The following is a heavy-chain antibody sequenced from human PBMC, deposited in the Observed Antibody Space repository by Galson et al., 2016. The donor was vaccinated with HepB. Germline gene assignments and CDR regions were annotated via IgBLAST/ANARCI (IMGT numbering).Heavy chain of an antibody. CDR2: IDSAGDT. CDR3: ARGKYNSGWHLGWKGPNYRDP. Sequence: SLRLSCAASGFTFSNYWMHWVRQAPGKGLEWVSTIDSAGDTYYPGSVKGRFASSRENAKNSLYLQMNSLRAGDTAVYYCARGKYNSGWHLGWKGPNYRDPWAREPWSTSPQ. J-gene: IGHJ5*02. CDR1: GFTFSNYW. D-gene: IGHD6-19*01. V-gene: IGHV3-13*01.